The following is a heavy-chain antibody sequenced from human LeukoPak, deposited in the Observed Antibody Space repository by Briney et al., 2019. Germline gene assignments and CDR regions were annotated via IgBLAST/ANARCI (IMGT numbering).Heavy chain of an antibody. D-gene: IGHD2-2*01. Sequence: PGGSLRLSCAASGFTFSSYSMNWVRQAPGKGLEWVSYISSSSSTIYYADSVKGRFTISRDNAKNSLYLQMNSLRAEDTAVHYCAREVGYCSSTSCYRGNYYYYYMDVWGKGTTVTVSS. V-gene: IGHV3-48*01. CDR3: AREVGYCSSTSCYRGNYYYYYMDV. CDR2: ISSSSSTI. CDR1: GFTFSSYS. J-gene: IGHJ6*03.